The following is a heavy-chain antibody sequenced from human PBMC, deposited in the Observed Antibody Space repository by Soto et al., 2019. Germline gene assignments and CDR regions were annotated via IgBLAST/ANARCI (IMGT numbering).Heavy chain of an antibody. D-gene: IGHD2-2*01. CDR1: VGTFSSYA. CDR2: IIPIFGTA. V-gene: IGHV1-69*06. Sequence: QVQLVQSGAEVKKPGSSVKVSCKASVGTFSSYAISWVRQAPGQGLEWMGGIIPIFGTANYAQKFQGRVTINADKSTSTAYMELSSLRSEDTAVYYCARGQGYCSSTSCYVGYYYGMDVWGQWTTVTVSS. J-gene: IGHJ6*02. CDR3: ARGQGYCSSTSCYVGYYYGMDV.